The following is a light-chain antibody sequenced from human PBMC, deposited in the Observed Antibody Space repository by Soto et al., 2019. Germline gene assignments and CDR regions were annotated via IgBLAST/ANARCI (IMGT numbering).Light chain of an antibody. V-gene: IGKV3-20*01. CDR1: QSVSSSF. J-gene: IGKJ2*01. CDR2: GSF. Sequence: EIVLTQSPGTLSLSPGERATLSCRASQSVSSSFLAWYQQKPGPAPRLLIYGSFSRATGIPDRFSGSGSGTDFTLTISRLEPEDFAVYYCQQYGGSPPYTFGQGTKLEIK. CDR3: QQYGGSPPYT.